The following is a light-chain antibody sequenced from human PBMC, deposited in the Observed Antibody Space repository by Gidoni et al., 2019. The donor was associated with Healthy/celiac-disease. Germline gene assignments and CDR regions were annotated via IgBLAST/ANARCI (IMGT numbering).Light chain of an antibody. Sequence: EIVLTQSPATLSLSPGERATLSCRASQSVSSYLAWYQQKPGQAPRLLIYDASNRATGIPARFSGSGSGTDFTLTISSLEPEDFAVYYCQQRSNWPSSLFGPGTKVDIK. CDR1: QSVSSY. CDR2: DAS. V-gene: IGKV3-11*01. CDR3: QQRSNWPSSL. J-gene: IGKJ3*01.